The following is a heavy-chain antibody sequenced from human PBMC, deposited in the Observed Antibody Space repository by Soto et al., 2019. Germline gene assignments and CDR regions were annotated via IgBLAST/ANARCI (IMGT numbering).Heavy chain of an antibody. CDR2: IKSDGSST. D-gene: IGHD2-21*02. V-gene: IGHV3-74*01. CDR1: GFTFSNYW. Sequence: EVQLVESGGGLVQPGGSLRLSCAASGFTFSNYWMHWVRQAPGKGLVWVSRIKSDGSSTSYADSVKGRFTISRDSTKNTLYLQMNSLRAEDTALYYCARDGDWDNWGQGTLVTVFS. J-gene: IGHJ4*02. CDR3: ARDGDWDN.